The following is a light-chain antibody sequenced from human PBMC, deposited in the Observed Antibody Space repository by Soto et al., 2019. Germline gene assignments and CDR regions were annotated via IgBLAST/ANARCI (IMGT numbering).Light chain of an antibody. V-gene: IGLV2-8*01. CDR2: EVS. J-gene: IGLJ1*01. CDR1: SSDVGNYDY. Sequence: QSALTKPPSASGSPGQSVTISCTGTSSDVGNYDYVSWYQQHPGKAPKLIIYEVSYRPSGVPDRFSGSKSGNTASLTVSGLQAEDEADYYCNSYGGRNNYVFGTGTKLTVL. CDR3: NSYGGRNNYV.